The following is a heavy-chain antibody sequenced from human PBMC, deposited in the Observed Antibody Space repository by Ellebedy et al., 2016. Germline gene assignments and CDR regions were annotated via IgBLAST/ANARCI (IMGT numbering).Heavy chain of an antibody. CDR3: ASFRSGDTALQRYMDV. CDR1: GGSFSGYY. Sequence: SETLSLTXAVYGGSFSGYYWSWIRQPPGKGLEWIGEINHSGSTNYNPSLKSRVTISVDTSKNQFSLKLSSVTAADTAVYYCASFRSGDTALQRYMDVWGKGTTVTVSS. CDR2: INHSGST. J-gene: IGHJ6*03. V-gene: IGHV4-34*01. D-gene: IGHD5-18*01.